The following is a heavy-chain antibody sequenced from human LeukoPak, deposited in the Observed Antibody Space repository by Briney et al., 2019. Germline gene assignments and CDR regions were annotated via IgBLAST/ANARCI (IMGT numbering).Heavy chain of an antibody. CDR3: AREDVYYYDSSGYSATGVDY. J-gene: IGHJ4*02. CDR2: IYHSGST. CDR1: GSSISSGYY. Sequence: SETLSLTCAVSGSSISSGYYWGWIRQPAGKGLEWIGSIYHSGSTYYNPSLKSRVTISVDTSKNQFSLKLSSVTAADTAVYYCAREDVYYYDSSGYSATGVDYWGQGTLVTVSS. V-gene: IGHV4-38-2*02. D-gene: IGHD3-22*01.